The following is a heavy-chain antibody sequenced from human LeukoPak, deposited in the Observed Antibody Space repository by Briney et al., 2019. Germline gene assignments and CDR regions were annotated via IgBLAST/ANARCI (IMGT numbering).Heavy chain of an antibody. V-gene: IGHV5-51*01. CDR1: GYDLVSHW. CDR3: AKSECRGILVCPDY. CDR2: IFPGDSDT. Sequence: GESLKISCKTSGYDLVSHWIGWVRQIPGKGPEWMGRIFPGDSDTRYSPSFQGQVTISADSSINTAYLQWSSMKASDTAMYYCAKSECRGILVCPDYWGQGTLVTVSS. D-gene: IGHD3-16*02. J-gene: IGHJ4*02.